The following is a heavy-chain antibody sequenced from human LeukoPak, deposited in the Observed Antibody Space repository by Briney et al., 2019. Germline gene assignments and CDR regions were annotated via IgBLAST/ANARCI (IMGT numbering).Heavy chain of an antibody. Sequence: SETLSLTCTVSGGSIRSSYYYWGWIRQPPGKGLEWIGSIYDSGSTYYNPSLKSRVTISVDTSKNQFSLKLSSVTAADTAVYYCARRKAVAAPEYYFDYWGQGTLVTVSS. V-gene: IGHV4-39*01. CDR3: ARRKAVAAPEYYFDY. J-gene: IGHJ4*02. CDR1: GGSIRSSYYY. CDR2: IYDSGST. D-gene: IGHD6-19*01.